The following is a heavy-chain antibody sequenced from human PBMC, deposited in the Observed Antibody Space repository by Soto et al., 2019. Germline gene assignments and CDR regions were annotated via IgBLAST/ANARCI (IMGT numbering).Heavy chain of an antibody. CDR1: GGTFSSYA. Sequence: QVQLVQSGAEVKKPGSSVKVSCKASGGTFSSYAISWVRQAPGQGLEWMGGIIPSFGTANYAQKFQGRVTITADKSTSTAYMELSSLRSEDTAVYYCARGGGGYCSSTSCYYYYYYGMDVWGQGTTVTVSS. CDR3: ARGGGGYCSSTSCYYYYYYGMDV. D-gene: IGHD2-2*01. V-gene: IGHV1-69*06. CDR2: IIPSFGTA. J-gene: IGHJ6*02.